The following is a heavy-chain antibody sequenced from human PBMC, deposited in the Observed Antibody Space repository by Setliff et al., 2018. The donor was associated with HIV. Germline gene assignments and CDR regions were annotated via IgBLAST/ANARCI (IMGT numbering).Heavy chain of an antibody. CDR1: GYTFTTHA. CDR2: INAGNGNT. CDR3: AREGAAAGLDLEY. V-gene: IGHV1-3*03. Sequence: EASVKVSCKASGYTFTTHAMHWVRQAPGQRLEWMGWINAGNGNTKYSQEFQGRVTITKDTSASTAYMELSSLRSEDMAVYYCAREGAAAGLDLEYWGQGTLVTVSS. D-gene: IGHD6-13*01. J-gene: IGHJ4*02.